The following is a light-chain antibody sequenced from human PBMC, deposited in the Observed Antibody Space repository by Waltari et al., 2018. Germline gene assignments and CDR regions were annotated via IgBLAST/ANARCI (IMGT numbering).Light chain of an antibody. CDR1: QSVSSN. V-gene: IGKV3-15*01. Sequence: EIVMTQSPATLSVSPGERATLSCRASQSVSSNLAWYQQNPGQAPRLLIYGASTRAPGIPARFSGSGSGTEFTLTISSLQSEDFAVYYCQQYNNWPPLTFGGGTKVEIK. CDR3: QQYNNWPPLT. CDR2: GAS. J-gene: IGKJ4*01.